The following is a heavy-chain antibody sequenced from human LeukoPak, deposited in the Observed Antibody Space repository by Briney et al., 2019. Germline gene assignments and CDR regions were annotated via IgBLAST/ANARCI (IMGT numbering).Heavy chain of an antibody. J-gene: IGHJ4*02. D-gene: IGHD3-10*01. CDR3: ARQTQLLWFGELMSYFDY. CDR1: GGSISSSSYY. V-gene: IGHV4-39*01. Sequence: SETLSLTCTVSGGSISSSSYYWGWIRQPPGKGLEWIGSIYYSGSTYYNPSLKSRVTISVDTSKNQFSLKLSSVTAADTAVYYCARQTQLLWFGELMSYFDYWGQGTLVTVSS. CDR2: IYYSGST.